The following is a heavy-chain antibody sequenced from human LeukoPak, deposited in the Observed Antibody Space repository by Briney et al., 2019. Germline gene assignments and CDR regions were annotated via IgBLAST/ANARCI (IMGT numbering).Heavy chain of an antibody. V-gene: IGHV4-59*01. Sequence: PSETLSLTCTVSGGSISSYYWSWIRQPPGKGLEWIGYIYYSGSTNYNPSLKSRVTISVDTSKNQFSLKLSSVTAADTAVYYCASNLGGSPREVFDYWGQGTLVTVSS. CDR1: GGSISSYY. CDR3: ASNLGGSPREVFDY. D-gene: IGHD1-26*01. CDR2: IYYSGST. J-gene: IGHJ4*02.